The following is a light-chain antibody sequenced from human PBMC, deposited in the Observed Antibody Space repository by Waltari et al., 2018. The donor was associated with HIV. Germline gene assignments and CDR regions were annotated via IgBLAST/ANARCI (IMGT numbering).Light chain of an antibody. CDR3: NSRDSSGYHVI. CDR1: SLRRYY. CDR2: GKN. J-gene: IGLJ2*01. Sequence: SSELTQDPAVSLALGQTVRITCQGDSLRRYYATWYQQKPGPAPVLVIYGKNNRPSGIPDRFSGSSSGTTASLTITGAQAEDEADYYCNSRDSSGYHVIFGGGTKLTVL. V-gene: IGLV3-19*01.